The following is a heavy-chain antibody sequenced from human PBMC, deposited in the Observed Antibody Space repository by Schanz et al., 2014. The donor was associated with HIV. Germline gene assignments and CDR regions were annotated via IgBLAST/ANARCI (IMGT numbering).Heavy chain of an antibody. CDR3: ARGTLDLEYYDSSDFYSWYLDH. CDR2: INHSGSS. J-gene: IGHJ4*02. Sequence: QVQLKQWGTGLLKPSETLSLTCAVYGGSFNDNYWSWIRQPPGKGLEWIGEINHSGSSNYNPSLKVRVPISVATSKKQFSRRRTSVTAADTAVYYCARGTLDLEYYDSSDFYSWYLDHWGQGTLVTVSS. V-gene: IGHV4-34*01. CDR1: GGSFNDNY. D-gene: IGHD3-22*01.